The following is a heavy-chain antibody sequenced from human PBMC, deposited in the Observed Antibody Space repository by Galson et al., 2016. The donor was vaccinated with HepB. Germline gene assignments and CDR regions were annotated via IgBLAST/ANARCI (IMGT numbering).Heavy chain of an antibody. CDR2: ISAYNGNT. CDR3: AREPLRGSGRYHY. Sequence: SVKVSCKASGYTFSSYGISWVRQAPGQGLEWMGWISAYNGNTNYAQKLQGRVTITTDTSTSPAYLQLRSLGTDDTAVYYSAREPLRGSGRYHYWGQGTLVTVSS. CDR1: GYTFSSYG. J-gene: IGHJ4*02. V-gene: IGHV1-18*01. D-gene: IGHD6-19*01.